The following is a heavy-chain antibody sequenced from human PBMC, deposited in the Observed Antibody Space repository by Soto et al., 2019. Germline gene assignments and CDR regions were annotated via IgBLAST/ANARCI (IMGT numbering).Heavy chain of an antibody. J-gene: IGHJ5*02. D-gene: IGHD4-17*01. Sequence: GGSLRLSCAASQFIFDKYDMHWVRQATGKGLEWVSGIGTLGDKYYSDSVRGRFTIRENAMNSVHLQMNALTDGDTGLYYCVRGRSNDYKSTPPPIFDPSGQGTLVTVSS. CDR2: IGTLGDK. CDR3: VRGRSNDYKSTPPPIFDP. CDR1: QFIFDKYD. V-gene: IGHV3-13*01.